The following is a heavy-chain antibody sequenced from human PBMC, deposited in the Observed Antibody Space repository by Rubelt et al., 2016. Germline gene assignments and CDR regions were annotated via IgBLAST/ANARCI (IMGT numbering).Heavy chain of an antibody. D-gene: IGHD5-18*01. CDR2: INAGNGNT. J-gene: IGHJ2*01. CDR1: GYTFTSYA. Sequence: QVQLVQSGAEVKKPGASVKVSCKASGYTFTSYAMHWVRQAPGQRLEWMGWINAGNGNTKYSQKFQARVTITRDTSASTAYRELRSLRSEDTAVYYCARSKDTAMVTDADWYFDLWGRGTLVTVSS. CDR3: ARSKDTAMVTDADWYFDL. V-gene: IGHV1-3*01.